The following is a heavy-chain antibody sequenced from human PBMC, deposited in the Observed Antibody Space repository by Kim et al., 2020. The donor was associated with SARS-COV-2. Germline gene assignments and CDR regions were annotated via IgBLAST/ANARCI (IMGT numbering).Heavy chain of an antibody. CDR1: GYTFTSYY. CDR2: INPSGGST. Sequence: ASVKVSCKASGYTFTSYYMHWVRQAPGQGLEWMGIINPSGGSTSYAQKFQGRVPMTRDTSTSTVYMELSSLRSEDTAVFYCARAVVPAARYAIGRFYYWGQGTLVAVSS. J-gene: IGHJ4*02. CDR3: ARAVVPAARYAIGRFYY. V-gene: IGHV1-46*01. D-gene: IGHD2-2*01.